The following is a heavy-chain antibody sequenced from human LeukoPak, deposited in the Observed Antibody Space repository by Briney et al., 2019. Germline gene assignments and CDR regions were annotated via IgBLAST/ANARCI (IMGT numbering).Heavy chain of an antibody. CDR3: ARVDGSPDS. J-gene: IGHJ4*02. V-gene: IGHV1-8*01. D-gene: IGHD2-15*01. Sequence: ASVKVSCKASGYTFTSYDINWVRQATGQGLEWMGWMNPKSGNTGSAQKFQGRVTITRDTSINTAYMELSSLRPEDTGVYYCARVDGSPDSWGQGTLVTVSS. CDR2: MNPKSGNT. CDR1: GYTFTSYD.